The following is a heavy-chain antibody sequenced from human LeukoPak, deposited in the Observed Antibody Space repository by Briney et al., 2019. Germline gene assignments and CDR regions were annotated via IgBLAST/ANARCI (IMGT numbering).Heavy chain of an antibody. CDR3: AKDRIRVLSTLQY. V-gene: IGHV3-7*01. CDR1: GFTFSSYW. J-gene: IGHJ4*02. Sequence: GGSLRLSCAASGFTFSSYWMSWVRQAPGKGLEWVANIKKDGSEKYYVDSVKGRFTISRDNAKKSLYLQMNSLRAEDTAVYYCAKDRIRVLSTLQYWGQGTLVTVSS. CDR2: IKKDGSEK. D-gene: IGHD2/OR15-2a*01.